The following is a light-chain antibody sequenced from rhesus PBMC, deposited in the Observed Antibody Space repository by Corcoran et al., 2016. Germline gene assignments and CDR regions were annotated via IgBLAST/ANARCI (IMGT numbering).Light chain of an antibody. Sequence: QVILTQSPATLSLSPGDRATLTCRASQSVSSSIDWYQQKPGPAPRLLLHGASSRATDIPERFSGSGSGTEFTLTISSLEPEDFAVYYCQKYSSSPPTFGQGTKVEIE. J-gene: IGKJ1*01. V-gene: IGKV3-53*01. CDR3: QKYSSSPPT. CDR2: GAS. CDR1: QSVSSS.